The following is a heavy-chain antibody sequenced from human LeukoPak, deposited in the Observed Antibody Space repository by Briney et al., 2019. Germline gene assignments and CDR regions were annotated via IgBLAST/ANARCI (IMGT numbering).Heavy chain of an antibody. V-gene: IGHV1-46*01. J-gene: IGHJ3*02. CDR2: IDPSGGST. D-gene: IGHD3-3*01. CDR1: GYTFTAYY. CDR3: ARIGFFRDAFDI. Sequence: ASVKVSFKASGYTFTAYYMHWVRQAPGQGLEWMGVIDPSGGSTSYAQRFQDRVTMTTDTSTSTAYMELRSLRSDDTAVYYCARIGFFRDAFDIWGQGTMVTVSS.